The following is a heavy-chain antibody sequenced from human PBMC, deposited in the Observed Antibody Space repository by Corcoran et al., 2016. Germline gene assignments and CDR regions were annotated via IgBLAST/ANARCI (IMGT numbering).Heavy chain of an antibody. J-gene: IGHJ6*02. V-gene: IGHV1-46*01. D-gene: IGHD5-12*01. CDR1: GYTFSNYY. CDR3: ARVQGRYSCYDRGWYSTNWYHYGMDV. CDR2: INPTAGST. Sequence: QVQLVQSGAEVKKPGASVKVSCKASGYTFSNYYMHWVRQAPGQGLEWMGIINPTAGSTTYAQKFQGRLTMTRDTSTSTVYMELSSLRSEDTAVYYWARVQGRYSCYDRGWYSTNWYHYGMDVWGQGTTVTVSS.